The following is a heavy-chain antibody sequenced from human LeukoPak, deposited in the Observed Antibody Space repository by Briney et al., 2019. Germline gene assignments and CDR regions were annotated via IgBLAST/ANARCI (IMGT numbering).Heavy chain of an antibody. CDR1: TGSISSYY. J-gene: IGHJ4*02. D-gene: IGHD5-24*01. Sequence: SETLSLTCAVFTGSISSYYWRWIRQPAGKGLEWYGRIYGSGRAEYNPALKSRDTMSVDTSKSQFSLKLSSVTAADTAVYYCAGVNGYNSKDYWGQGTLVTVSS. CDR2: IYGSGRA. CDR3: AGVNGYNSKDY. V-gene: IGHV4-4*07.